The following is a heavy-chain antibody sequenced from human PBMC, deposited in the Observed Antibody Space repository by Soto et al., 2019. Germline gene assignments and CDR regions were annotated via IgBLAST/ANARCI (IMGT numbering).Heavy chain of an antibody. Sequence: QVHLVQFGAEVREPGSSVKVSCTASGGTFNTHTISWVRQAPGLGLEWMGRIIPMLGMSNSPQKFQCRVSITADKSTSTVYMALSRLTSDATAVYYCATSYGSGSSHFDSWGQGTLVTVSS. J-gene: IGHJ4*02. CDR1: GGTFNTHT. CDR3: ATSYGSGSSHFDS. V-gene: IGHV1-69*02. D-gene: IGHD3-10*01. CDR2: IIPMLGMS.